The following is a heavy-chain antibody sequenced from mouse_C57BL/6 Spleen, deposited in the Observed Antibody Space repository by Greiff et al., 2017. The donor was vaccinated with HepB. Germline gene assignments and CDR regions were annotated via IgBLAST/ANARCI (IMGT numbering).Heavy chain of an antibody. V-gene: IGHV1-50*01. CDR3: ARPVVDPYWYFDV. D-gene: IGHD1-1*01. J-gene: IGHJ1*03. CDR2: IDPFDSYT. Sequence: VQLQQPGAELVKPGASVKLSCKASGYTFTSYWMQWVKQRPGQGLEWIGEIDPFDSYTNYNQKFKGKATLTVDTSSSTAYMQLSSLTSEDSAVYYCARPVVDPYWYFDVWGTGTTVTVSS. CDR1: GYTFTSYW.